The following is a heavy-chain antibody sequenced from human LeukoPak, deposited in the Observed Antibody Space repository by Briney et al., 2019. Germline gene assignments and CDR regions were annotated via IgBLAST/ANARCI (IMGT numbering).Heavy chain of an antibody. CDR1: GGSISSYY. V-gene: IGHV4-59*01. J-gene: IGHJ6*03. D-gene: IGHD1-1*01. CDR3: ARAQTRYYYMDV. CDR2: IYYSGST. Sequence: PSETLSLTCTVSGGSISSYYWSWIRQPPGKGLEWIGYIYYSGSTNYNPSLKSRVTISVDTSKNQFSLKLSSVTAADTAVYYCARAQTRYYYMDVWGKGTTVAVSS.